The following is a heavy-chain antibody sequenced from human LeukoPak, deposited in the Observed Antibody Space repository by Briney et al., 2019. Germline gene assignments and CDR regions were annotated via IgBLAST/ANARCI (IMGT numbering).Heavy chain of an antibody. CDR3: ARNPTLQLWLPEARFDP. CDR1: GYTFTGYF. V-gene: IGHV1-2*02. Sequence: GASVKVSCKASGYTFTGYFIHWVRQAPGQGLEWMGWINPHSGGTNFAQKFQGRVTMTRDTSISTAYMELSRLRSNDTAVYYCARNPTLQLWLPEARFDPWGQGTLVTVSS. D-gene: IGHD5-18*01. J-gene: IGHJ5*02. CDR2: INPHSGGT.